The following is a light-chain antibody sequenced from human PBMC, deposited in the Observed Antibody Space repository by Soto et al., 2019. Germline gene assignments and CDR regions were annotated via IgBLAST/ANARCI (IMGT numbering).Light chain of an antibody. CDR3: QHYNSYSEA. J-gene: IGKJ1*01. V-gene: IGKV1-5*03. CDR1: QSVSTW. CDR2: KAS. Sequence: DNHMTQSPSTLSASVGGIVTVTCPASQSVSTWLAWYQQKPGKAPKLLIYKASTLKSGVPSRFSGSGSGTEFTLTISSLQPDDFATYYCQHYNSYSEAFGQGTKVDI.